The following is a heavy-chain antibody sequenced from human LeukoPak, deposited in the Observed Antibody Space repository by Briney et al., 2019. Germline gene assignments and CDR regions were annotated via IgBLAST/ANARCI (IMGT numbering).Heavy chain of an antibody. V-gene: IGHV3-33*01. CDR1: GFTFSTYG. Sequence: GGSLRLSCAASGFTFSTYGMHWVRQAPGKGLVWVAVIWYDGSIKYYGDSVKGRSTISRDNSKNTLYLQMNSLRAEDTAMYYCARAVGPFDFWGPGTLVIVSS. CDR2: IWYDGSIK. J-gene: IGHJ3*01. CDR3: ARAVGPFDF.